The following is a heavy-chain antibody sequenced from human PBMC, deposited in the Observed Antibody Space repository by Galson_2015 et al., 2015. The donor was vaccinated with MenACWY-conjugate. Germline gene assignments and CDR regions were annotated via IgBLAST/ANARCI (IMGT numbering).Heavy chain of an antibody. CDR3: AKDWSVPYSTISYYFYMDV. D-gene: IGHD6-13*01. V-gene: IGHV3-30*18. Sequence: SLRLSCAASGFSFSNYAMDWVRQAPGKGLEWVAVISYDGNKGYYADSVKGRFTISRDNSKNTLFLQMNSLRAEDTAVYYCAKDWSVPYSTISYYFYMDVWGKGTTVTVSS. CDR1: GFSFSNYA. CDR2: ISYDGNKG. J-gene: IGHJ6*03.